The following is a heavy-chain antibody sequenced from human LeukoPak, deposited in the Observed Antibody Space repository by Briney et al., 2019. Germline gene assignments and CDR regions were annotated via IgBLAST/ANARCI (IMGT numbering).Heavy chain of an antibody. CDR2: IRSKANSYAT. CDR3: TRHTDFWSGWIRPDDAFDI. Sequence: GGSLRLSCAASGFTFSGSAMHWVRQASGKGLEWVGRIRSKANSYATAYAASVKGRCTISRDDSKNTAYLQMNSLKTEDTAVYYCTRHTDFWSGWIRPDDAFDIWGQGTMVTVSS. CDR1: GFTFSGSA. D-gene: IGHD3-3*01. J-gene: IGHJ3*02. V-gene: IGHV3-73*01.